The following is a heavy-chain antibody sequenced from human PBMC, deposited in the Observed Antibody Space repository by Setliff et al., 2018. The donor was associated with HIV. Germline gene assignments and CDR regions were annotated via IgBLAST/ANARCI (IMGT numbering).Heavy chain of an antibody. Sequence: SETLSLTCTVSGGSMSAYYWSWIRQPPGKGLEWNGYIYTSGSTNYNPSLRSLVTISVDTSKNHFSLSLSSLTAADTAVYYCARGEFYCGTDCYWSSFDYWGQGILVTVSS. CDR2: IYTSGST. J-gene: IGHJ4*02. V-gene: IGHV4-4*08. CDR3: ARGEFYCGTDCYWSSFDY. D-gene: IGHD2-21*02. CDR1: GGSMSAYY.